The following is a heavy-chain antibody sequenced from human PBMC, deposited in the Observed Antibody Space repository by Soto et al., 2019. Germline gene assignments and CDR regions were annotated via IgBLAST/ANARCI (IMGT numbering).Heavy chain of an antibody. CDR1: GGSINSYY. J-gene: IGHJ4*02. V-gene: IGHV4-59*01. CDR3: VVMVQLDY. D-gene: IGHD3-10*01. Sequence: PSETLSLTCTVSGGSINSYYWSWIRQPPGKGLEWIGYMFYSGSTNYSPSLKSRVTISADNSKNTLYLQMSSLRAEDTAVYYCVVMVQLDYWGQGTLVTVSS. CDR2: MFYSGST.